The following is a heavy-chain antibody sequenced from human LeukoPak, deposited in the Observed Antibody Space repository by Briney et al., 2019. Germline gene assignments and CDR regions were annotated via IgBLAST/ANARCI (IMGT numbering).Heavy chain of an antibody. CDR2: IYYSGST. Sequence: SETLSLTCTVSGGSISSYYWSWIRQPPGEGLEWIGYIYYSGSTNYNPSLKSRVTISVDTSKNQFSLKLSSVTAADTAVYYCAREYSSSLGDWFDPWGQGTLVTVSS. V-gene: IGHV4-59*08. CDR3: AREYSSSLGDWFDP. J-gene: IGHJ5*02. D-gene: IGHD6-13*01. CDR1: GGSISSYY.